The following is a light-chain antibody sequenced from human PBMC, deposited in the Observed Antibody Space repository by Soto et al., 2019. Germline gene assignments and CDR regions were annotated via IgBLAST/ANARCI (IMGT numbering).Light chain of an antibody. V-gene: IGKV1-6*01. CDR3: LQDYSYPQT. Sequence: AIRMTQSASCLCAYVGDRANIXCRASQGIRNDLDWFQQKPGKAPKPLIDSASNLQGGGPARFSGSGSVTDFTRTISSLQPEDFATYYGLQDYSYPQTFGQGTKVDI. CDR1: QGIRND. J-gene: IGKJ1*01. CDR2: SAS.